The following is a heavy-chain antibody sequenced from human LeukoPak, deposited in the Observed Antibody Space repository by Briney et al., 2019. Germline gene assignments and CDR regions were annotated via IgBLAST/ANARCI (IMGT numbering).Heavy chain of an antibody. CDR3: AKARERNWGYDY. V-gene: IGHV3-23*01. J-gene: IGHJ4*02. CDR2: ISGSGGST. CDR1: GFTFSSYA. Sequence: PGGSLRLSCAASGFTFSSYAMSWVRQAPGKGPEWVSAISGSGGSTYYADSVKGRFTISRDNSKNTLYLQMNSLRAEDTAVYYCAKARERNWGYDYWGQGTLVTVSS. D-gene: IGHD7-27*01.